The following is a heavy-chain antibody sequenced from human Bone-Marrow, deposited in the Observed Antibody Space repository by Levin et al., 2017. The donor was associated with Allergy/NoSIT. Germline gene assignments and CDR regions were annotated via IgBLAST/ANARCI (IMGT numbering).Heavy chain of an antibody. Sequence: KISCTASGGTFSNNAISWVRQAPGQGLAWVGGIIPISGTPNYAEGFQGRVTITADESTNTAYMELSSLTSEDTAVYYCARENIPMLFPYGMDVWGQGTTVTVSS. CDR2: IIPISGTP. D-gene: IGHD3/OR15-3a*01. V-gene: IGHV1-69*01. J-gene: IGHJ6*02. CDR3: ARENIPMLFPYGMDV. CDR1: GGTFSNNA.